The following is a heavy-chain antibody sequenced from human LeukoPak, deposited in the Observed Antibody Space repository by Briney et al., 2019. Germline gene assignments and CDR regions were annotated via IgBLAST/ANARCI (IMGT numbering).Heavy chain of an antibody. V-gene: IGHV3-30*03. CDR3: ARGGKRALTGTRSPQYFQH. CDR1: GFTFSSYG. J-gene: IGHJ1*01. Sequence: GGSLRLSCAASGFTFSSYGMHWVRQAPGKGLEWVAVISYDGSNKYYADSVKGRFTISRDNSKNTLYLQMNSLRAEDTAVYYCARGGKRALTGTRSPQYFQHWGQGTLVTVSS. D-gene: IGHD6-19*01. CDR2: ISYDGSNK.